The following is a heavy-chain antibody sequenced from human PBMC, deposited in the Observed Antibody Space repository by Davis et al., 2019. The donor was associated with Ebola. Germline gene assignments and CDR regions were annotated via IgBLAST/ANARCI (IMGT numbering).Heavy chain of an antibody. J-gene: IGHJ6*02. CDR3: ARDQVAGTYYYGMDV. CDR2: IKQDGSEK. CDR1: GFTFSSYW. V-gene: IGHV3-7*01. D-gene: IGHD6-19*01. Sequence: GGSLRLSCAASGFTFSSYWMSWVRQAPGKGLEWVANIKQDGSEKYYVDSVKGRFTISRDNSKNTLYLQMNSLRAEDTAVYYCARDQVAGTYYYGMDVWGQGTTVTVSS.